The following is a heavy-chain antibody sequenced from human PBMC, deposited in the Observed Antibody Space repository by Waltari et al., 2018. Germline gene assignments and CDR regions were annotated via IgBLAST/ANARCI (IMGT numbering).Heavy chain of an antibody. D-gene: IGHD3-16*01. J-gene: IGHJ4*02. CDR1: GIPFSPYA. CDR3: AKALGIMGFDC. CDR2: ISGSGNDT. Sequence: DVQLLESGGGVVQRGGSLRVACTASGIPFSPYAMAWVRQGLGQGLEWVSTISGSGNDTYYADSVKGRFTISRDNSKNTVFLQMNRLRVEDTANYYCAKALGIMGFDCWGQGTLVAVAS. V-gene: IGHV3-23*01.